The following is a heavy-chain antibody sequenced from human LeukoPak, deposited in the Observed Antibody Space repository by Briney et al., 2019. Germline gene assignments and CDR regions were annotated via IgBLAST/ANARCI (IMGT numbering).Heavy chain of an antibody. V-gene: IGHV3-30*03. CDR1: GFTFSRYS. J-gene: IGHJ2*01. D-gene: IGHD6-25*01. CDR2: ISYDGSNK. Sequence: PGGSLRLSCAASGFTFSRYSMNWVRQAPGKGLEWVAVISYDGSNKYYADSVKGRFTISRDNAKNTLYLQMNSLTAEDTAVYYCARGPPWYFDLWGRGTLVTVSS. CDR3: ARGPPWYFDL.